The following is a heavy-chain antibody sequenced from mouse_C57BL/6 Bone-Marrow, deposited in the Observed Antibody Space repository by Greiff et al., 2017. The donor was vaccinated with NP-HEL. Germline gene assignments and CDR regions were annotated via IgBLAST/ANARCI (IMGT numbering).Heavy chain of an antibody. CDR1: GYTFTGYW. D-gene: IGHD2-1*01. V-gene: IGHV1-9*01. CDR2: ILPGSGST. Sequence: QVQLQQSGAELMKPGASVKLSCKATGYTFTGYWIEWVKQRPGHGLEWIGEILPGSGSTNYNEKFKGKATFTADTSSNTAYMQLSSLTTEDSATYYCESPFRYGKGTYYFDDWGKGTTLTVSS. CDR3: ESPFRYGKGTYYFDD. J-gene: IGHJ2*01.